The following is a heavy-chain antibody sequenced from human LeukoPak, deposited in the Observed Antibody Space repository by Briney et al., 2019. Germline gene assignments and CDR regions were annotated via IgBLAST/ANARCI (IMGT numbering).Heavy chain of an antibody. D-gene: IGHD2-2*01. V-gene: IGHV1-69*13. J-gene: IGHJ6*02. Sequence: SVKVSCKASGGTFSSYAISWVRQAPGQGLEWMGGIIPIFGTANYAQKFQGRVTITADESTSTAYMELSSLRSEDTAVYYCARDKDIVVVPAVPPSYYYYYGMDVWGQGTTVAVSS. CDR1: GGTFSSYA. CDR2: IIPIFGTA. CDR3: ARDKDIVVVPAVPPSYYYYYGMDV.